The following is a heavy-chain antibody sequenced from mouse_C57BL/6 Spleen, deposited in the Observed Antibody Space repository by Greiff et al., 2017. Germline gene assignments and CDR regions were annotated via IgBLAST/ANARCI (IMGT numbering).Heavy chain of an antibody. D-gene: IGHD2-4*01. Sequence: EVQLVESGGDLVKPGGSLKLSCAASGFTFSSYGMSWVRQTPDKRLEWVATISSGGSYTYYPDSVKGRFTISRDNAKNTLYLQMSSLKSEDTAMYYCARPYDYDDAMDYWGQGTSVTVSS. CDR3: ARPYDYDDAMDY. CDR2: ISSGGSYT. CDR1: GFTFSSYG. J-gene: IGHJ4*01. V-gene: IGHV5-6*01.